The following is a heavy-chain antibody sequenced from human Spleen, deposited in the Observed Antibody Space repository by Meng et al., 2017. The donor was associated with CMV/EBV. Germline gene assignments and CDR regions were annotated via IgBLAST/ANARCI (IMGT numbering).Heavy chain of an antibody. CDR1: GFTFSSYW. CDR2: INSDGSST. Sequence: GEFLMISCAASGFTFSSYWMHWVRQAPGKGLVWVSRINSDGSSTSYADSVKGRFTISRDNAKNTLYLQMNSLRAEDTAVYYCARAGTSDYYYYGMDVWGQGTTVTVSS. CDR3: ARAGTSDYYYYGMDV. D-gene: IGHD1-7*01. J-gene: IGHJ6*02. V-gene: IGHV3-74*01.